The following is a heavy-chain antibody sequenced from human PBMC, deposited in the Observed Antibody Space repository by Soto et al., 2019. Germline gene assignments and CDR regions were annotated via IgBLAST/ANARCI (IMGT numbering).Heavy chain of an antibody. Sequence: GESLKISCKGSGYSFTSYWIGWVRQMPGKGLEWMGIIYPGDSDTRYSPSFQGQVTISADKSISTAYLQWSSLKASDTAMYYCARLLGYCSSTSCQGDWFDPWGQGTLVTVSS. CDR1: GYSFTSYW. D-gene: IGHD2-2*01. CDR3: ARLLGYCSSTSCQGDWFDP. J-gene: IGHJ5*02. CDR2: IYPGDSDT. V-gene: IGHV5-51*01.